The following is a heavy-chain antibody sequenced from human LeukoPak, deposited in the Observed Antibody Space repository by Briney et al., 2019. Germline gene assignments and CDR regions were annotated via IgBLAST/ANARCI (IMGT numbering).Heavy chain of an antibody. CDR2: ISSSSSYI. Sequence: GGSLRLSCAASGLTFSSYSMNWVRQAPGKGLEWVSSISSSSSYIYYADSVKGRFTISRDNAKNSLYLQMNSLRAEDTAVYYCARAQASPWYFDLWGRGTLVTVSS. J-gene: IGHJ2*01. CDR1: GLTFSSYS. V-gene: IGHV3-21*01. CDR3: ARAQASPWYFDL.